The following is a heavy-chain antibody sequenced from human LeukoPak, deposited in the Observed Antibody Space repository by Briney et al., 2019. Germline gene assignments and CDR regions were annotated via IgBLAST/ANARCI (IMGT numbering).Heavy chain of an antibody. CDR2: IWFDESNE. J-gene: IGHJ4*02. V-gene: IGHV3-33*01. CDR3: ARDPRARAAAGTLSDY. D-gene: IGHD6-13*01. CDR1: GFTFSTYA. Sequence: QPGRSLRLSCAASGFTFSTYAMHWVRQAPGKGLEWVAIIWFDESNEDYADSLKGRFTISRDNSKNTLYLQMNSLRAEDTAVYYCARDPRARAAAGTLSDYWGQGTLVTVSS.